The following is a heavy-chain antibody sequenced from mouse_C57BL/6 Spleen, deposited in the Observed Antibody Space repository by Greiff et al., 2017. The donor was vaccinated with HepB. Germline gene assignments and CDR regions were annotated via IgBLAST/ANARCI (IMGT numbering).Heavy chain of an antibody. D-gene: IGHD1-1*01. CDR2: ISDGGSYT. V-gene: IGHV5-4*03. CDR3: ARGDYYGSSLFAY. CDR1: GFTFSSYA. Sequence: DVMLVESGGGLVKPGGSLKLSCAASGFTFSSYAMSWVRQTPEKRLEWVATISDGGSYTYYPDNVKGRFTISRDNAKNNLYLQMSHLKSEDTAMYYCARGDYYGSSLFAYWGQGTLVTVSA. J-gene: IGHJ3*01.